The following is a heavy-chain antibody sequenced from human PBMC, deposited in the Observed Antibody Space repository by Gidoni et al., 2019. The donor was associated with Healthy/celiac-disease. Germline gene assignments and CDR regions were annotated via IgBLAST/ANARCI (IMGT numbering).Heavy chain of an antibody. CDR1: GGSISSTNW. J-gene: IGHJ6*03. Sequence: QVQLQESGPGLVKPSGTLSLTCAVSGGSISSTNWWSWVRQPPGKGLEWIGEIYHSGSTNNNPSLKSRVTISVDKSKNQFSLKLSSVTAADTAVYYCARVNRGYDYRYYYYMDVWGKGTTVTVSS. CDR2: IYHSGST. V-gene: IGHV4-4*02. CDR3: ARVNRGYDYRYYYYMDV. D-gene: IGHD5-12*01.